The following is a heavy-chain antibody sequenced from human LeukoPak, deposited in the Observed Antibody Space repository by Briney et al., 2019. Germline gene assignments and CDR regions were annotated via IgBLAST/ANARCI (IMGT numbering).Heavy chain of an antibody. Sequence: ASVKVSCKASGYTFTRYYMHWVRQAPGQGLEWMGIINPSGGSTSYAQKFQGKVTMTRDMPTSTVYMEVSSLRSEDTAVYYCARDIRYSSGWYGFDYWGQGTLVTVSS. CDR2: INPSGGST. D-gene: IGHD6-19*01. CDR3: ARDIRYSSGWYGFDY. CDR1: GYTFTRYY. V-gene: IGHV1-46*01. J-gene: IGHJ4*02.